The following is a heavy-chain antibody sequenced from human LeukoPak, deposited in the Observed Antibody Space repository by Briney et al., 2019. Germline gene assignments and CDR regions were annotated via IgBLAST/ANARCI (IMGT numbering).Heavy chain of an antibody. Sequence: SQTLSLTCAIAADSVSSNSAAWNWIRQSPSRGLEWLGRTYYRSKWYNDYAVSVKSRITINPDTSKNQFSLQLNSVTPEDTAVYYCARGQGNGGTCNPDYWGQGTLVTVSS. D-gene: IGHD2-8*01. CDR3: ARGQGNGGTCNPDY. CDR2: TYYRSKWYN. J-gene: IGHJ4*02. CDR1: ADSVSSNSAA. V-gene: IGHV6-1*01.